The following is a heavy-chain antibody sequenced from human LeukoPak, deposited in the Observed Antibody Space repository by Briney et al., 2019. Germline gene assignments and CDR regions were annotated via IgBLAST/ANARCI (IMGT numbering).Heavy chain of an antibody. J-gene: IGHJ4*02. CDR2: VLHSGAT. CDR3: ARRIGGVIDALDY. V-gene: IGHV4-39*01. D-gene: IGHD3-16*02. Sequence: SETLSLTCTVSGGSISSSISYWICIRQPTGQELDWMATVLHSGATFYSLSLEGRLPISIDTSTNQFSLTMTSMTAADAAVYYCARRIGGVIDALDYWGQGGLVTVSS. CDR1: GGSISSSISY.